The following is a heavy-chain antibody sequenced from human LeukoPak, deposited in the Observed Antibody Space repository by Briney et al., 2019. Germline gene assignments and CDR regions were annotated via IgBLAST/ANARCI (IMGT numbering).Heavy chain of an antibody. Sequence: GGSLRLSCAASGFTFSSYGMHWVRQAPGKGLEWVAVISYDGSNKYYADSVKGRFTISRDNSKNTLYLQMNSLRAEDTAVYYCAKDLLRYDILTGPVNWFDPWGQGTLVTVSP. J-gene: IGHJ5*02. CDR2: ISYDGSNK. CDR3: AKDLLRYDILTGPVNWFDP. CDR1: GFTFSSYG. D-gene: IGHD3-9*01. V-gene: IGHV3-30*18.